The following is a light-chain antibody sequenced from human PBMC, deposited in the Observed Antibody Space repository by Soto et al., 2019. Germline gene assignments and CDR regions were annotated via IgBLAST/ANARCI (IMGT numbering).Light chain of an antibody. V-gene: IGKV3-15*01. CDR3: QQYNNWPYT. CDR1: QSVSRN. Sequence: EIVMTQSPATLSVSPGERATLSCRASQSVSRNLAWYQQKPGQAPRLLIYAASTRATGIPARFSGSGSGTEFTLTISSLQSEEFSVYYCQQYNNWPYTFGQGTKLEIK. J-gene: IGKJ2*01. CDR2: AAS.